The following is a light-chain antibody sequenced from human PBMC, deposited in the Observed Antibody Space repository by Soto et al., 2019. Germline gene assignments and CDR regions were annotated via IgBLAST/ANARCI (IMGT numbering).Light chain of an antibody. J-gene: IGKJ2*01. CDR1: QSVTNNY. CDR3: QQYGVSSMYI. CDR2: GAS. Sequence: EIVLTQSPGTLSLSPGERATLSCRASQSVTNNYLAWYQQKPGQAHRLLIYGASNRAAGIPDRFSGSGSGTDFTLTINRLEPEDFAVYLCQQYGVSSMYIFGQGSKVEIK. V-gene: IGKV3-20*01.